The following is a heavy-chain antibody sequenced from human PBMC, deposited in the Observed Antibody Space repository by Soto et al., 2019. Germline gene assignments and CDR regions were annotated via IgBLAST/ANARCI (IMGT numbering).Heavy chain of an antibody. J-gene: IGHJ3*02. D-gene: IGHD3-3*02. CDR3: ATFSRPPLGAFDI. CDR1: GYSISSGYY. Sequence: SETLSLTCAVSGYSISSGYYWGWIRQPPGKGLEWIGSIYHSGSTYYNPSLKSRVTISVDTSKNQFSLKLSSVTAEDTAVYYCATFSRPPLGAFDIWGQGTMVT. CDR2: IYHSGST. V-gene: IGHV4-38-2*01.